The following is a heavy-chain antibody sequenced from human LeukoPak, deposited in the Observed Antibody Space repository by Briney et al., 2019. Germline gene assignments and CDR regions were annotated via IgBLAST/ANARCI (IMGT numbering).Heavy chain of an antibody. CDR2: IYHSGST. CDR3: ATRGVTYTSPCLDY. J-gene: IGHJ4*02. CDR1: GGSISSGGYY. D-gene: IGHD6-6*01. Sequence: SQTLSLTCTVSGGSISSGGYYWSWIRQHPGKGLEWIGYIYHSGSTYYNPSLKSRVTISIDTSENQFSLKLSSVTAADTAVYYCATRGVTYTSPCLDYWGQGTLVTVSS. V-gene: IGHV4-31*03.